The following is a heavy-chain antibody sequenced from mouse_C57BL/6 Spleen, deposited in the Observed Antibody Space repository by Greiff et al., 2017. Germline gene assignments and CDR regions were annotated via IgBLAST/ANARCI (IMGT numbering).Heavy chain of an antibody. Sequence: QVQLKQSGAELARPGASVKMSCKASGYTFTSYTMHWVKQRPGQGLEWIGYINPSSGYTKYNQKFKDKATLTADKSSSTAYMQLSSLTSEDSAVYYCARDRGAIFDYWGQGTTLTVSS. CDR2: INPSSGYT. V-gene: IGHV1-4*01. D-gene: IGHD1-1*01. CDR1: GYTFTSYT. CDR3: ARDRGAIFDY. J-gene: IGHJ2*01.